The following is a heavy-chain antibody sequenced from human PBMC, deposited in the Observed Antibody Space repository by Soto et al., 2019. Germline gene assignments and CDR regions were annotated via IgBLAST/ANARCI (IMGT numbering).Heavy chain of an antibody. CDR1: GFSFSTYN. Sequence: NPGGSLRLSCAASGFSFSTYNMNWVRQAPGKGLEWVSSIDASSTHIYYADSVKGRFTISRDNGKSSLYLQMDSLRAGDTALYYCVRQQYDFLVDPWGQGTLVTVSS. CDR2: IDASSTHI. CDR3: VRQQYDFLVDP. V-gene: IGHV3-21*01. D-gene: IGHD3-16*01. J-gene: IGHJ5*02.